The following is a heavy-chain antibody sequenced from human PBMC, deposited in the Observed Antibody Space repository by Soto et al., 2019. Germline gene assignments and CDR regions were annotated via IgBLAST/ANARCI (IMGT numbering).Heavy chain of an antibody. CDR3: ALVGYCISFICSSWFDP. CDR1: GFSLSTSGVG. D-gene: IGHD2-2*01. J-gene: IGHJ5*02. CDR2: IYWDDDK. V-gene: IGHV2-5*05. Sequence: QITLKESGPTLVKPTQPLTLTCTFSGFSLSTSGVGVGWIGQPPGKALEWLALIYWDDDKRYGPSLKSRLTISKDTATNHVVITMTNMDAVDTATYYCALVGYCISFICSSWFDPGGKGTLVSVSS.